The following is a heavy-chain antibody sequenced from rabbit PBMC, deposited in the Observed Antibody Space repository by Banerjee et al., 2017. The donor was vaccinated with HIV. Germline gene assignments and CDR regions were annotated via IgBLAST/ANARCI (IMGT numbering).Heavy chain of an antibody. J-gene: IGHJ6*01. CDR3: ARGVSTSGRGYGL. V-gene: IGHV1S45*01. Sequence: QEQLVQSWGGLVQPGGSLKLSCKASGFDFSSYYYMCWVRQAPGKGLEWIACIGTGGGSTWYASWVNGRFTIAKTSSTTVTLQMTSLTAADTSTYFCARGVSTSGRGYGLWGPGTLVTVS. D-gene: IGHD4-1*01. CDR1: GFDFSSYYY. CDR2: IGTGGGST.